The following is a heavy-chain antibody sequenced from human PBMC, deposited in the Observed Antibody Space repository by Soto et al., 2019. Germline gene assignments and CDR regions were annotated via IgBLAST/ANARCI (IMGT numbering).Heavy chain of an antibody. V-gene: IGHV4-59*01. CDR2: IYYTGNT. CDR1: GGSISSYY. Sequence: PSETLSLTCTVSGGSISSYYWSWIRQPPGKGLEWIGYIYYTGNTNYNPSLKSRVTISVDTSKNQFSLKLTSLTAADTAVYYCARARTSSPVDFDYWGQGTLVTVSS. J-gene: IGHJ4*02. D-gene: IGHD1-1*01. CDR3: ARARTSSPVDFDY.